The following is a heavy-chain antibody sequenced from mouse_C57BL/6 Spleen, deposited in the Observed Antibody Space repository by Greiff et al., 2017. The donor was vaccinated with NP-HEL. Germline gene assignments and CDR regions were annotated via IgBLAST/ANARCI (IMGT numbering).Heavy chain of an antibody. CDR1: GYTFTSYW. V-gene: IGHV1-55*01. J-gene: IGHJ2*01. D-gene: IGHD1-1*01. CDR3: ARWGTTVVGGNYFDY. CDR2: IYPGSGST. Sequence: QVQLQQSGAELVKPGASVKMSCKASGYTFTSYWITWVKQRPGQGLEWIGDIYPGSGSTNYNEKFKSKATLTVDTSSSTAYMQLSSLTSEDSAVYYCARWGTTVVGGNYFDYWGQGTTLTVSS.